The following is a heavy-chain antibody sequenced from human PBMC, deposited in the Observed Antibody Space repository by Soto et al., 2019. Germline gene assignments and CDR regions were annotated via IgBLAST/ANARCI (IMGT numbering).Heavy chain of an antibody. CDR2: ISYDGSNK. D-gene: IGHD1-26*01. V-gene: IGHV3-30*18. CDR1: GFTFSSYG. Sequence: HPGGSLRLSCAASGFTFSSYGMHWVRQAPGKGLEWVAVISYDGSNKYYADSVKGRFTISRDNSKNTLYLQMNSLRAEDTAVYYCAKEGPGGSYYVGAFDIWGQGTMVTVSS. CDR3: AKEGPGGSYYVGAFDI. J-gene: IGHJ3*02.